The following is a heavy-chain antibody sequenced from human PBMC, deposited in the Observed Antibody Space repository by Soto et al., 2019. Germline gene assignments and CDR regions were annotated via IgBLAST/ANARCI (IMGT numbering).Heavy chain of an antibody. J-gene: IGHJ6*02. CDR2: IYYSGST. CDR1: AGLTSTSSNY. V-gene: IGHV4-39*01. CDR3: ASATEQLAEYYYYGIDV. D-gene: IGHD6-6*01. Sequence: SQAWSPRRRGSAGLTSTSSNYLGCIRHPPGKGLECIGSIYYSGSTYYKPSLKSRVTISVDTSKNQFSLKLSSVTAADKAVYYCASATEQLAEYYYYGIDVWGQGTTVT.